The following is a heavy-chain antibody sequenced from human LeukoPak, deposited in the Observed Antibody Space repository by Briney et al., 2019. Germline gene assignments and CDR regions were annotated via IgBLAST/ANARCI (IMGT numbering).Heavy chain of an antibody. CDR1: GYTFTSNY. Sequence: ASVKVSRKAFGYTFTSNYMHWVRQAPGQGPEWMGVISPSGGSTTYAQKFQGRVTISVDTSKNQFPLKLSSVTAADTAVYYCARQFWAAAVRPFDYWGQGTLVTVSS. V-gene: IGHV1-46*01. J-gene: IGHJ4*02. CDR3: ARQFWAAAVRPFDY. CDR2: ISPSGGST. D-gene: IGHD6-13*01.